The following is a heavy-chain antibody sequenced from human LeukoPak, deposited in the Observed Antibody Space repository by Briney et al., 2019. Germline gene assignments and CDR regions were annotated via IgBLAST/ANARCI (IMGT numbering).Heavy chain of an antibody. CDR1: GYTFTSYG. Sequence: EASVKVSCKASGYTFTSYGISWVRQAPGQGLEWMGWISAYNGNTNYAQKLQGRVTMTTDTSTSTAYMELRSLRSDDTAVYYCAREFESGGIEYSSSSGPDWFDPWGQGTLVTVSS. D-gene: IGHD6-6*01. CDR3: AREFESGGIEYSSSSGPDWFDP. J-gene: IGHJ5*02. V-gene: IGHV1-18*01. CDR2: ISAYNGNT.